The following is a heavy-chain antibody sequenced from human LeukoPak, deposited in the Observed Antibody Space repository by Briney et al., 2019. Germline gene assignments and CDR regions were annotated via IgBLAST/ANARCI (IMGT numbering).Heavy chain of an antibody. CDR3: AKDLSSAITSALVLDV. Sequence: GGSLRLSCTVSGFTFDDYAMHWVRHTPGKGLEWVAGITWNRDNIGYGDSVKGRFTISRDNVKNVLYLQMNSLRPEDTALYYCAKDLSSAITSALVLDVWGQGTTIIVS. CDR1: GFTFDDYA. CDR2: ITWNRDNI. D-gene: IGHD3-22*01. J-gene: IGHJ6*02. V-gene: IGHV3-9*01.